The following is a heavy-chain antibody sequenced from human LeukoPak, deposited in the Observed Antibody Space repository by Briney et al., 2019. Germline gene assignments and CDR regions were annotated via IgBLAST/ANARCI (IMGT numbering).Heavy chain of an antibody. CDR3: ARGSGPYCSSTSCYRGTFDP. J-gene: IGHJ5*02. V-gene: IGHV4-34*01. D-gene: IGHD2-2*01. Sequence: ASETLSLTCTVSGDSISSGYYWTWIRQPPGKGLEWIGEINHSGSTNYNPSLKSRVTISVDTSKNQFSLKLSSVTAADTAVYYCARGSGPYCSSTSCYRGTFDPWGQGTLVTVSS. CDR2: INHSGST. CDR1: GDSISSGYY.